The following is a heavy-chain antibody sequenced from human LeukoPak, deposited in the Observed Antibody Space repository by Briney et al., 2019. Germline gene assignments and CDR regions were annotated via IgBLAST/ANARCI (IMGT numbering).Heavy chain of an antibody. V-gene: IGHV3-48*03. J-gene: IGHJ4*02. CDR1: GFTFSSYE. D-gene: IGHD2-15*01. CDR2: ISSSGSTI. Sequence: GGSLRLSCAASGFTFSSYEMNWVRQAPGKGLEWVSYISSSGSTIYYADSVKGRFTISRDNAKNSLYLQMNSLRAEDTAVYYCARVQGWPPRYYFDYWGQGTLVTVSS. CDR3: ARVQGWPPRYYFDY.